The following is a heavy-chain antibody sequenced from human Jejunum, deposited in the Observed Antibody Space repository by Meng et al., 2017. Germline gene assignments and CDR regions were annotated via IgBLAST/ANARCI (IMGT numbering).Heavy chain of an antibody. CDR3: ARTSKVGVTTPFDY. CDR1: GYSFTSYW. J-gene: IGHJ4*02. D-gene: IGHD1-26*01. Sequence: GESLKISCKGSGYSFTSYWIGWVRQMPGKGLEWMGIIYPGDSDTKYSPSFQGQVTISVDRSINTDYLQWSSLKASDTDMYYCARTSKVGVTTPFDYWGQGTLVTVSS. V-gene: IGHV5-51*01. CDR2: IYPGDSDT.